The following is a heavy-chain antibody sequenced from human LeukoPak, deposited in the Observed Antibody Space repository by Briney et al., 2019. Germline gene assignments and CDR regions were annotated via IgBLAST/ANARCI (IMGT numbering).Heavy chain of an antibody. CDR3: ARHLPSSYDILTGYSLDY. V-gene: IGHV4-39*01. Sequence: SETLSLTCTVSGGSISSSSHYWGWIRQPPGKGLEWIGSIYYSGSTYYNPSLKSRVTISADTSMNQFSLKLSSVTAADTAVYYCARHLPSSYDILTGYSLDYWGQGTLVTVSS. CDR2: IYYSGST. J-gene: IGHJ4*02. CDR1: GGSISSSSHY. D-gene: IGHD3-9*01.